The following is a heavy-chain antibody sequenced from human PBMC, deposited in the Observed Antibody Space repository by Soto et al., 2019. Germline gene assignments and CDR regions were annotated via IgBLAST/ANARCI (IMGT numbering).Heavy chain of an antibody. J-gene: IGHJ4*02. D-gene: IGHD3-22*01. V-gene: IGHV4-39*01. CDR1: GGSISSPSYY. Sequence: KSSETLSLTCSVSGGSISSPSYYWGWIRQPPGKGLEWIGSIYYSGNTYYNPSLKSRVTIFVDTSRNQFSLQLNSVTPEDTAVYYCERSGPGGYIDYWGQGTLVTVSS. CDR3: ERSGPGGYIDY. CDR2: IYYSGNT.